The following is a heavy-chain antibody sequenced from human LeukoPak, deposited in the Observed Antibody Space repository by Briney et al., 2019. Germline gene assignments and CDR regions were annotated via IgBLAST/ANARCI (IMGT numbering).Heavy chain of an antibody. CDR1: GFTFSSYD. CDR3: AREPGVAAAAVPFDY. J-gene: IGHJ4*02. CDR2: IGTSGEI. D-gene: IGHD6-19*01. Sequence: PGGSLRLSCAASGFTFSSYDIHWVRQATAKGLEWVSGIGTSGEIYYPGSVKGRFTISRENAKNSLYLQMNSLTADDTAIYYCAREPGVAAAAVPFDYWGQGTLVTVSS. V-gene: IGHV3-13*01.